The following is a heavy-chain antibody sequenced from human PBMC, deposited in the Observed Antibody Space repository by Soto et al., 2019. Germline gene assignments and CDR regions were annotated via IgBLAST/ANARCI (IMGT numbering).Heavy chain of an antibody. CDR1: GFTFSSYE. CDR3: ARDRITNGADYGMDV. D-gene: IGHD2-8*01. Sequence: PGGSLRLSCAASGFTFSSYEMNWVRPAPGKGLEWVSYISSSGSTIYYADSVKGRFTISRDNAKNSLYLQMNSLRAEDTAVYYCARDRITNGADYGMDVWGQGTTVTVSS. V-gene: IGHV3-48*03. J-gene: IGHJ6*02. CDR2: ISSSGSTI.